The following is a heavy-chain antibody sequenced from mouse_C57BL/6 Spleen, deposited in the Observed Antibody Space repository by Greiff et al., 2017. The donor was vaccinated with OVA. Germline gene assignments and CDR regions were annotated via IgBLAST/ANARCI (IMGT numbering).Heavy chain of an antibody. CDR1: GYTFTSYW. V-gene: IGHV1-50*01. D-gene: IGHD4-1*01. CDR3: ARYPELGAWFAY. J-gene: IGHJ3*01. Sequence: VQLQQPGAELVKPGASVKLSCKASGYTFTSYWMQWVKQRPGQGLEWIGEIDPSDSYTNYNQKFKGKATLTVDTSSSTAYRQLSSLTSEDSAVYYCARYPELGAWFAYWGQGTLVTVSA. CDR2: IDPSDSYT.